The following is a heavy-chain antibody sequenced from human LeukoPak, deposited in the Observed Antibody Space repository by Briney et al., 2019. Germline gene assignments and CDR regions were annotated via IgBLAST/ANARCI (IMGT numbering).Heavy chain of an antibody. V-gene: IGHV3-21*01. J-gene: IGHJ5*02. D-gene: IGHD2-15*01. Sequence: GGSLRLSCAASGFTFSSYSMNCVRQAPGKGLGWVSSISSSSSYIYYADSVKGRFTISRDNAKNSLYLQMNSLRAEDTAVYYCARDKSNTRWFSGPFDPWGQGTLVTVSS. CDR3: ARDKSNTRWFSGPFDP. CDR2: ISSSSSYI. CDR1: GFTFSSYS.